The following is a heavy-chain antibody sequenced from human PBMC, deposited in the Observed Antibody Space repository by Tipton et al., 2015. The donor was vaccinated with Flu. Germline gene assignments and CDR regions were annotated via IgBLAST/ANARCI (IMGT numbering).Heavy chain of an antibody. CDR2: INSDGSST. CDR3: ARLRENF. D-gene: IGHD4/OR15-4a*01. CDR1: EFSFSNYW. V-gene: IGHV3-74*01. Sequence: SLRLSCADSEFSFSNYWMHWVRQAPGKGLVWVSRINSDGSSTYYADSVKGRFTISRDNAKNTLYLQMNSLRAEDTAVYYCARLRENFWGQGTLVTVSS. J-gene: IGHJ4*02.